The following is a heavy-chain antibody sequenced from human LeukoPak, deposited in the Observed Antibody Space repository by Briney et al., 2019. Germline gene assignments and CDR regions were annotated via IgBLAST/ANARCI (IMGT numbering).Heavy chain of an antibody. D-gene: IGHD3-10*01. CDR1: RFIFSRYW. CDR3: ARVGETLYYYGSGSYDPRYYFDY. J-gene: IGHJ4*02. V-gene: IGHV3-7*01. Sequence: PGGSLRLSCAASRFIFSRYWMSWIRQAPGQGLEWVANINEDGSEKYYVDSVKGRYTISRDNAKNSLYLQMSSLRAEDTAVYYCARVGETLYYYGSGSYDPRYYFDYWGQGTLVTVSS. CDR2: INEDGSEK.